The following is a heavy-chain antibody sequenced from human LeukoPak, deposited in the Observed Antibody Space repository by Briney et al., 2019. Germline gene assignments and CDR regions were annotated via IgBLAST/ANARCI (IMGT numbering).Heavy chain of an antibody. Sequence: GGSPRLSCAASGFTFSSYSMNWVRQAPGKGLEWVSSISSSSSYIYYADSGKGRFTISRDNAKNSLYLQINSLRAEDTAVYYCASYRSYDSSGYWGQGTLVTVSS. V-gene: IGHV3-21*04. CDR3: ASYRSYDSSGY. J-gene: IGHJ4*02. CDR1: GFTFSSYS. CDR2: ISSSSSYI. D-gene: IGHD3-22*01.